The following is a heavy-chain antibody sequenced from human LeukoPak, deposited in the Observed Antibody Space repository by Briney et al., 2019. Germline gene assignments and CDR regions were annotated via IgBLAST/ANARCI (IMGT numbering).Heavy chain of an antibody. CDR3: AKFRGNYWTSIDY. V-gene: IGHV3-21*04. CDR1: GFTFSSYT. CDR2: FSRSGPYI. J-gene: IGHJ4*02. Sequence: GGSLRLSCAASGFTFSSYTMNWVRQAPGKGLEWVSSFSRSGPYIYYADSVKGRFTISRDNAKNSLYLQMNSLRAEDTAVYYCAKFRGNYWTSIDYWGQGTLVTVSS. D-gene: IGHD1-1*01.